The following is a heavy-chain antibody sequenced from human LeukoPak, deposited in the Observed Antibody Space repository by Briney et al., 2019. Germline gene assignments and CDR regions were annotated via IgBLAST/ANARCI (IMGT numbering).Heavy chain of an antibody. J-gene: IGHJ3*02. CDR1: GGSISSYY. Sequence: SETLSLTCTVSGGSISSYYWSWIRQPPGKGLEWIGYIYYSGSTYYNPSLKSRATISVDTSKNQFSLKLSSVTAADTAVYYCARDGRYYYAFDIWGQGTMVTVSS. CDR3: ARDGRYYYAFDI. D-gene: IGHD1-26*01. CDR2: IYYSGST. V-gene: IGHV4-59*12.